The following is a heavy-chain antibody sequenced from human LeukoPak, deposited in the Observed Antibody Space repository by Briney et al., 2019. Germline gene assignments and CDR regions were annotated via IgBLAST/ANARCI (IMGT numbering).Heavy chain of an antibody. J-gene: IGHJ4*02. CDR1: GFTFSSYA. CDR2: VWHDGSNR. V-gene: IGHV3-33*01. CDR3: ARAYCSSTSCYPFDY. Sequence: PGRSLRLSCTAPGFTFSSYAIHWIRQAPGKGLEWVALVWHDGSNRYYADSVKGRFTISRDNSKNTLYLQMNSLRAEDTAVYYCARAYCSSTSCYPFDYWGQGTLVTVSS. D-gene: IGHD2-2*01.